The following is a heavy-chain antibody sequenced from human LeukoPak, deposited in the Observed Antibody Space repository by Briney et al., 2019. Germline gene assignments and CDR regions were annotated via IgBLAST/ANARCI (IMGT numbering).Heavy chain of an antibody. CDR2: IYYSGST. D-gene: IGHD2/OR15-2a*01. CDR3: ARDLSYGQGYFDY. J-gene: IGHJ4*02. CDR1: GGSISSYY. Sequence: SETLSLTCTVSGGSISSYYLSWIRQPPGKGLEWIGYIYYSGSTNYNPSLKSRVTISVDTSKNQFSLKLSSVTAADTAVYYCARDLSYGQGYFDYWGQGTLVTVSS. V-gene: IGHV4-59*01.